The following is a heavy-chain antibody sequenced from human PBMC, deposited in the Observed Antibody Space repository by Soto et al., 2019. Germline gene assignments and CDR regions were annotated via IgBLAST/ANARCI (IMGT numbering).Heavy chain of an antibody. Sequence: PSETLSLTCTVSGGSISSYYWSWIRQPPGKGLEWIGYIYYSGSTNYNPSLESRVTISVDTSKNQFSLKLSSVTAADTAVYYCASRQAGWDYWGQGTLVTVSS. CDR2: IYYSGST. CDR1: GGSISSYY. J-gene: IGHJ4*02. CDR3: ASRQAGWDY. V-gene: IGHV4-59*08.